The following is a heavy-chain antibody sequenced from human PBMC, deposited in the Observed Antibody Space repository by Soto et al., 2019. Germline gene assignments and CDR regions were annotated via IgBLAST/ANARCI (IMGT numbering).Heavy chain of an antibody. CDR3: ARFQSSSWYRPVGDDYYGMDV. J-gene: IGHJ6*02. D-gene: IGHD6-13*01. Sequence: QVQLVQSGAEVKKPGASVTVSCKASGYTFTSYGISWVRQAPGQGLEWMGWISAYNGNTNYAQKLQGRVTMTTDTSTSVAYRELRILRRDATAGYYCARFQSSSWYRPVGDDYYGMDVWGQGTTVAVAS. V-gene: IGHV1-18*04. CDR1: GYTFTSYG. CDR2: ISAYNGNT.